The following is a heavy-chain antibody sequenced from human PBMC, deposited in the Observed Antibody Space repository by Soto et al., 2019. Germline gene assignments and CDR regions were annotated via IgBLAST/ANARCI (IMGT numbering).Heavy chain of an antibody. CDR2: MYYSGIS. J-gene: IGHJ5*02. CDR1: GGSISSYY. V-gene: IGHV4-59*01. CDR3: ARGASGYYPLAWFDP. Sequence: SETLSLTCTVPGGSISSYYWSWIRQPPGKGLEWIGYMYYSGISNYNPSLKSRVTILLDTPKNQFSLKLSSVTAADSAVYYCARGASGYYPLAWFDPWGQGTLVTVS. D-gene: IGHD3-3*01.